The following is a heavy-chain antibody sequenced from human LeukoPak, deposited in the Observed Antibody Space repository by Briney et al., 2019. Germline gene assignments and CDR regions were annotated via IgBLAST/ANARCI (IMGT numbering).Heavy chain of an antibody. CDR3: ASSRVSGTEDYCTNGVCYNPKYNWFDP. V-gene: IGHV1-2*02. CDR1: GYTFTGYY. Sequence: ASVKVSCKASGYTFTGYYMHWVRQAPGQGLEWMGWINPNSGGTNYAQKFQGRVTMTRDTSISTAYMELSRLRSDDTAVYYCASSRVSGTEDYCTNGVCYNPKYNWFDPWGQGTLVTVSS. J-gene: IGHJ5*02. D-gene: IGHD2-8*01. CDR2: INPNSGGT.